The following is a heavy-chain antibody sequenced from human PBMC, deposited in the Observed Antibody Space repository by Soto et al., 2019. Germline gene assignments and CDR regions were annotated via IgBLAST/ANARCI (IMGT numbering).Heavy chain of an antibody. CDR2: ISTFNGNT. Sequence: ASVKVSCKASGYTFTNYGISWVRQAPGQGLEWMGWISTFNGNTNYAQKFQGRVTMTTDTSTSTAYMELRSLRSDDTAVYYCARVKMDTLYDAFDIWGQGTMVTVS. J-gene: IGHJ3*02. CDR1: GYTFTNYG. V-gene: IGHV1-18*01. D-gene: IGHD2-2*02. CDR3: ARVKMDTLYDAFDI.